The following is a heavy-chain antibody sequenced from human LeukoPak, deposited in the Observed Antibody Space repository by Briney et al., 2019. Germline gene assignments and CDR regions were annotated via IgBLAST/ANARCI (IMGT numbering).Heavy chain of an antibody. J-gene: IGHJ6*03. D-gene: IGHD2-2*01. CDR1: GGSISSSSYY. CDR3: ARDRTSRNYYYYYMDV. V-gene: IGHV4-39*07. CDR2: IYYSGST. Sequence: SETLSLTCTVSGGSISSSSYYWGWIRQPPGKGLEWIGSIYYSGSTYYNPSLKSRVTISVDTSKNQSSLKLSSVTAADTAVYYCARDRTSRNYYYYYMDVWGKGTTVTVSS.